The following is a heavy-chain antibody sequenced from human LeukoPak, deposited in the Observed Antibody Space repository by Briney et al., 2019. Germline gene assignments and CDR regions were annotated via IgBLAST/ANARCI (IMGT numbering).Heavy chain of an antibody. V-gene: IGHV1-69*06. CDR2: IIPIFGTA. CDR3: ARVNCSSTSFYAPGDY. Sequence: ASVKVSCKASGGTFSSYAISWVRQAPGQGLEWMGGIIPIFGTANYAQKFQGRVTITADKSTSTAYMELSSLRSEDTAVYYCARVNCSSTSFYAPGDYWGQGTLVTVSS. CDR1: GGTFSSYA. D-gene: IGHD2-2*01. J-gene: IGHJ4*02.